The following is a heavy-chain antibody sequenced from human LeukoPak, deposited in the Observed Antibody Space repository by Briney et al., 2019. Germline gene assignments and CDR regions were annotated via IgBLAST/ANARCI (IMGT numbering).Heavy chain of an antibody. V-gene: IGHV4-39*01. CDR3: ARHDLFTSGWSRLGY. J-gene: IGHJ4*02. Sequence: SETLSLTCTVSGVSLSSSSYYWGWIRQPPGKGLEWIGNMFYSGSTYYNPSLKSRVTISVDTSKNQFSLRLSSVTAADTAVYYCARHDLFTSGWSRLGYWGRGTLVTVSS. D-gene: IGHD6-19*01. CDR1: GVSLSSSSYY. CDR2: MFYSGST.